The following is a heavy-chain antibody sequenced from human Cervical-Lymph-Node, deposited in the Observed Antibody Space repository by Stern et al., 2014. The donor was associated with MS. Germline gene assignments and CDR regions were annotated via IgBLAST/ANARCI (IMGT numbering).Heavy chain of an antibody. CDR3: ARQTTAWASDV. V-gene: IGHV5-51*01. D-gene: IGHD1-14*01. CDR1: GYKFSIYW. CDR2: IYPGDSET. Sequence: VQLVQSGAELIRPGESLKISCKGSGYKFSIYWIAWGRQMPGKGLAWMGIIYPGDSETRYSPSFQGQVPLSDGQAPSHAYLQLDSLNASDTAMYFCARQTTAWASDVWGQGTLVTVSS. J-gene: IGHJ4*02.